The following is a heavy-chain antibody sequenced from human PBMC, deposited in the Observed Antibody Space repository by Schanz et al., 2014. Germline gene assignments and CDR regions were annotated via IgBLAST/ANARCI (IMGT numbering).Heavy chain of an antibody. V-gene: IGHV3-9*01. D-gene: IGHD3-16*01. Sequence: VQLVESGGGVVQPGRSLRLSCATSGFTFSSYGMHWVRQAPGKGLEWVSGISWNSGSIGYEDSVKGRFTISRDNAKNSLYLQMNSLRAEDTAVYYCVRWGASWGQGTLVTVSS. CDR2: ISWNSGSI. CDR3: VRWGAS. J-gene: IGHJ5*02. CDR1: GFTFSSYG.